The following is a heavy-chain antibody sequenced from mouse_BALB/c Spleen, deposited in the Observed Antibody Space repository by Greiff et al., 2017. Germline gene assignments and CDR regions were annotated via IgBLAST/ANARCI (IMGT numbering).Heavy chain of an antibody. CDR1: GFTFSSYA. J-gene: IGHJ3*01. V-gene: IGHV5-6-5*01. CDR3: ATYGSSLAWFAY. CDR2: ISSGGST. D-gene: IGHD1-1*01. Sequence: VQLKESGGGLVKPGGSLKLSCAASGFTFSSYAMSWVRQTPEKRLEWVASISSGGSTYYPDSVKGRFTISRDNARNILYLQMSSLRSEDTAMYYCATYGSSLAWFAYWGQGTLVTVSA.